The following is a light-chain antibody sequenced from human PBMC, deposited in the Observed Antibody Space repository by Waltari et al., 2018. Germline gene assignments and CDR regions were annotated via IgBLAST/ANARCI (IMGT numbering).Light chain of an antibody. V-gene: IGLV1-44*01. Sequence: QSILTQPPSASGTPGQRVTISCSGRASNIGGNLVTWQQQLPGKAPKLLIYRSDQRPSGVPDRFSASKTGTSASLAISGLQSEDEADYFCASWDDSLNGHWVFGGGTKVTVL. J-gene: IGLJ3*02. CDR3: ASWDDSLNGHWV. CDR2: RSD. CDR1: ASNIGGNL.